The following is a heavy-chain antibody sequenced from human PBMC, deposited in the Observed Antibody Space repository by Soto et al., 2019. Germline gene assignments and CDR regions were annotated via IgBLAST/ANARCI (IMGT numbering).Heavy chain of an antibody. CDR1: GYTFTSYG. CDR3: ARVNPDRHVSSGLPIFSY. CDR2: ISPYNGKT. Sequence: QVQLVQSGTEVKRPGASVKVSCKASGYTFTSYGISWVRQAPGQGLEWMGWISPYNGKTNYAQKVQGRVTMTTDTSTSTAYMELRSLTSDDTAVYYCARVNPDRHVSSGLPIFSYWGQGTLVTVSS. J-gene: IGHJ4*02. D-gene: IGHD3-22*01. V-gene: IGHV1-18*01.